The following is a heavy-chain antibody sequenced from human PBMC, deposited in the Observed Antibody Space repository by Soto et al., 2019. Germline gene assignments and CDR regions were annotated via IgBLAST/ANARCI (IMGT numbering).Heavy chain of an antibody. Sequence: VQLVESGGGVVQPGTSLRLSCTTSGFTFSNHAMHWVRQAPGKGLEWVAQIWYDGSNKYYADSVKGRFTISRENSRNMVYVQMNSLRVEDTAVYYCARDGQQLAPYALDVWGQETSVTVSS. CDR2: IWYDGSNK. CDR1: GFTFSNHA. D-gene: IGHD6-13*01. J-gene: IGHJ6*02. CDR3: ARDGQQLAPYALDV. V-gene: IGHV3-33*01.